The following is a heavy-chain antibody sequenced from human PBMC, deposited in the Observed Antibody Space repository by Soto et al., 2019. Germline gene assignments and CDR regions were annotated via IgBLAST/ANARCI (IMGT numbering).Heavy chain of an antibody. D-gene: IGHD3-3*01. V-gene: IGHV6-1*01. Sequence: TLSLTCAISGDSVSSNSAAWNWIRQSPSRGLEWLGRTYYRSKWYNDYAVSVKSRITINPDTSKNQFSLQLNSVTPEDTAVYYCARDHSHDFWSGYYFDYWGQGTLVTVSS. CDR1: GDSVSSNSAA. CDR3: ARDHSHDFWSGYYFDY. J-gene: IGHJ4*02. CDR2: TYYRSKWYN.